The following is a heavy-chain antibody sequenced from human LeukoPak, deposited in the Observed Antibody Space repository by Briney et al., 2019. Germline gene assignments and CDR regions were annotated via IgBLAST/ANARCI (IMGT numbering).Heavy chain of an antibody. CDR1: GYSFTSYW. Sequence: GESLQISCKGSGYSFTSYWIGWVRQLPGKGLEWMGIIYPGDSDTRYSPSFQGQVTISADKSITTAYLQWSSLKASDTAMYYCASSSIAARREADYWGQGTLVTVSS. J-gene: IGHJ4*02. CDR2: IYPGDSDT. V-gene: IGHV5-51*01. CDR3: ASSSIAARREADY. D-gene: IGHD6-6*01.